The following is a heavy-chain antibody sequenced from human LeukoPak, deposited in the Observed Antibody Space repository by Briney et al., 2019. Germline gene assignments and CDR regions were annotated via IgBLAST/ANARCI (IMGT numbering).Heavy chain of an antibody. Sequence: ASVKVSCKASGGTFSSYAISWVRQAPGQGLEWMGGIIPIFGTANYAQKFQGRVTITTDESTSTAYMELSSLRSEDTAVYYCAIGESIRYYFDYWGQGTLVTVSS. J-gene: IGHJ4*02. V-gene: IGHV1-69*05. CDR3: AIGESIRYYFDY. D-gene: IGHD3-10*01. CDR1: GGTFSSYA. CDR2: IIPIFGTA.